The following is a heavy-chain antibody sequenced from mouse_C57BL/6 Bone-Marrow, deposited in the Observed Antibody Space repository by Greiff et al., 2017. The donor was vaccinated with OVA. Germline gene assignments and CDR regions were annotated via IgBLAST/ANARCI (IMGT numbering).Heavy chain of an antibody. Sequence: VHVKQSGPELVKPGASVKISCKASGYTFTDYYMNWVKQSHGKSLEWIGDINPNNGGTSYNQKFKGKATLTVDKSSSTAYMELRSLTSEDSAVYYCAREYYGSLDYWGQGTTLTVSS. CDR1: GYTFTDYY. J-gene: IGHJ2*01. V-gene: IGHV1-26*01. D-gene: IGHD1-1*01. CDR2: INPNNGGT. CDR3: AREYYGSLDY.